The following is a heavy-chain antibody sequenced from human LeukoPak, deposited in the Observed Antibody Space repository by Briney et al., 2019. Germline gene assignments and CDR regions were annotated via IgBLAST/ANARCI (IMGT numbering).Heavy chain of an antibody. CDR2: IIPIFGTA. CDR1: GYIFTGYY. D-gene: IGHD4-23*01. Sequence: SVKVSCKASGYIFTGYYMHWVRQAPGQGLEWMGGIIPIFGTANYAQKFQGRVTITADKSTSTAYMELSSLRSEDTAVYYCARARGVVTLFNWGQGTLVTVSS. V-gene: IGHV1-69*06. J-gene: IGHJ4*02. CDR3: ARARGVVTLFN.